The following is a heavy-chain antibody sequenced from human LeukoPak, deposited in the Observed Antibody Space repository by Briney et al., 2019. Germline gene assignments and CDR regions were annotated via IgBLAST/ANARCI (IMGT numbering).Heavy chain of an antibody. CDR1: GFTFSNYA. CDR2: ISSSSSYI. J-gene: IGHJ5*02. Sequence: GGSLRLSCAASGFTFSNYAMSWVRQAPGKGLEWVSSISSSSSYIYYADSVKGRFTISRDNAKNSLYLQMNSLRAEDTAVYYCARGLMVRGAPSSWGQGTLVTVSS. V-gene: IGHV3-21*01. CDR3: ARGLMVRGAPSS. D-gene: IGHD3-10*01.